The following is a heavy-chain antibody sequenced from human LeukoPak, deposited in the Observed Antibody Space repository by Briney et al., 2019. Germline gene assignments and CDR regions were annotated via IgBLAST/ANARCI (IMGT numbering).Heavy chain of an antibody. J-gene: IGHJ3*02. D-gene: IGHD3-3*01. Sequence: GGSLRLSCAASGFTFSSYAMHWVRQAPGKGLEWVAVISYDGSNKYYADSVKGRFTISRDNSKNTLYLQMNSLRAEDTAVYDWARDRVLRFLEWLSVDAFDIWGQGTMVTVSS. V-gene: IGHV3-30-3*01. CDR3: ARDRVLRFLEWLSVDAFDI. CDR2: ISYDGSNK. CDR1: GFTFSSYA.